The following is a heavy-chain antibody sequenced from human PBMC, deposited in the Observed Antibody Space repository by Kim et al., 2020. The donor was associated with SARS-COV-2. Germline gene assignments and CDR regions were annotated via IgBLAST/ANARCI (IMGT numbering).Heavy chain of an antibody. CDR2: ISWNSGSI. Sequence: GGSLRLSCAASGFTFDDYAMHWVRQAPGKGLEWVSGISWNSGSIGYADSVKGRFTISRDNAKNSLYLQMNSLRAEDTALYYCATSSEVTTADAFDIWGQG. J-gene: IGHJ3*02. D-gene: IGHD4-17*01. CDR1: GFTFDDYA. CDR3: ATSSEVTTADAFDI. V-gene: IGHV3-9*01.